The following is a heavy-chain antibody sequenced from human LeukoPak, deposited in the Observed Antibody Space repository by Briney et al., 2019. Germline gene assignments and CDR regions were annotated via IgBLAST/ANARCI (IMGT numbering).Heavy chain of an antibody. CDR2: ISRSSSSI. CDR1: GFTFSSYN. CDR3: VNSLYKYSGYAEGMDV. Sequence: PGGSLRLSCAASGFTFSSYNLNWVRQAPGKGLEWLSFISRSSSSIYYADSVKGRFTISRDNAKNSLYLQMNSLRAEDTALYYCVNSLYKYSGYAEGMDVWGQGTTVTVSS. D-gene: IGHD5-12*01. V-gene: IGHV3-21*04. J-gene: IGHJ6*02.